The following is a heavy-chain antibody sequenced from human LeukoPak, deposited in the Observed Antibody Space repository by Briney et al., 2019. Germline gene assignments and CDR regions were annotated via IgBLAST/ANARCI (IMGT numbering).Heavy chain of an antibody. CDR2: IYYSGST. D-gene: IGHD3-16*01. Sequence: SETLSLTCTVSGGSISSYYWSWIRQPTGKGLEWIGYIYYSGSTNYNPSLKSRVTISVDTSKNQFSLKLSSVTAADTAVYYCARLGGRTFEVDYWGQGTLVTVSS. V-gene: IGHV4-59*08. J-gene: IGHJ4*02. CDR3: ARLGGRTFEVDY. CDR1: GGSISSYY.